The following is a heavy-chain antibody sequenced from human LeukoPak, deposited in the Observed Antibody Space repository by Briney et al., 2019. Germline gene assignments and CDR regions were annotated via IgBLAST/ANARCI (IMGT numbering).Heavy chain of an antibody. Sequence: GGSLRLSCAASGFTFSSYSMNWVRQAPGKGLEWVSSISSSSSYIYYADSVKGRFTISRDNAKNSLYLQMNSLRAEDTAGYYCARDAGSGSYYAQRAFDIWGQGTMVTVSS. CDR3: ARDAGSGSYYAQRAFDI. J-gene: IGHJ3*02. CDR2: ISSSSSYI. CDR1: GFTFSSYS. D-gene: IGHD1-26*01. V-gene: IGHV3-21*01.